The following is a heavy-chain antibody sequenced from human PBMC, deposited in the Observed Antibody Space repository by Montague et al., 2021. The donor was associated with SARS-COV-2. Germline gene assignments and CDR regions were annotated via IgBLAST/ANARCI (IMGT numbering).Heavy chain of an antibody. J-gene: IGHJ4*02. Sequence: SETLSLTCTVSGGSISSSSYYWGWIRQPPGKGLEWIGSFYYSGSTYYNPSLKSRVTISVDTSKNQFSLKLSSVTAADTAVYYCARKASRGITIFGVVTASYYVDDRGQGTLVTVS. CDR3: ARKASRGITIFGVVTASYYVDD. D-gene: IGHD3-3*01. CDR1: GGSISSSSYY. CDR2: FYYSGST. V-gene: IGHV4-39*01.